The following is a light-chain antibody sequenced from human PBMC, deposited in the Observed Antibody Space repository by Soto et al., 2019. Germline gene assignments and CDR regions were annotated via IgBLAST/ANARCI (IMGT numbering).Light chain of an antibody. CDR1: QSISSW. V-gene: IGKV1-5*03. CDR3: QQYNSYSLYT. CDR2: KAS. J-gene: IGKJ2*01. Sequence: DIQMTQSPSTLSASVGDRVTITCRASQSISSWLAWYQQKPGKAPKLLIYKASSLESGVPSRFSGSGFGTEFTLTISSLQPDHFATYYCQQYNSYSLYTFGQGTMLELK.